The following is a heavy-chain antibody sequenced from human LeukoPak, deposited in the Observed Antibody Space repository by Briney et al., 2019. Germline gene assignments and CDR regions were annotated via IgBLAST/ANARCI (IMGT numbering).Heavy chain of an antibody. CDR1: GGSISGYY. CDR2: INHSGST. Sequence: SETLSLTCTVSGGSISGYYWSWIRQPPGKGLEWIGEINHSGSTNYNPSLKSRVTISVDTSKNQFSLKLSSVTAADTAVYYCARGHTWTYYYDSSGYSTWGQGTLVTVSS. J-gene: IGHJ5*02. V-gene: IGHV4-34*01. D-gene: IGHD3-22*01. CDR3: ARGHTWTYYYDSSGYST.